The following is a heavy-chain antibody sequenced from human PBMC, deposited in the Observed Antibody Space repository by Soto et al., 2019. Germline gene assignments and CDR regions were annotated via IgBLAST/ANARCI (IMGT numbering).Heavy chain of an antibody. CDR3: ARILGGCSSSSVRDFDI. Sequence: AGPTLVNPTQTLTLACTFSGFSLSTSGMCVSWIRQPPGRALEWLARIDWDDDKFYSTSLKTRLTISKDTSKNQVVLTMTNMDPVDTATYYCARILGGCSSSSVRDFDIWGQGTMVTVSS. CDR1: GFSLSTSGMC. J-gene: IGHJ3*02. D-gene: IGHD6-6*01. CDR2: IDWDDDK. V-gene: IGHV2-70*17.